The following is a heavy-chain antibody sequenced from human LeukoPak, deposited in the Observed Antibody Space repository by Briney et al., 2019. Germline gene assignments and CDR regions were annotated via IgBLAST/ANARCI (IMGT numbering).Heavy chain of an antibody. CDR1: GYTFTGYY. V-gene: IGHV1-2*02. Sequence: ASVKVSCKASGYTFTGYYMHWVRQAPGQGLEWMGWINPNSGGTNYAQKLPGRVTMTRDTSISTAYMELSRLRSDDTAVYYCARVMAARQDNWFDPWGQGTLVTVSS. CDR2: INPNSGGT. D-gene: IGHD6-6*01. J-gene: IGHJ5*02. CDR3: ARVMAARQDNWFDP.